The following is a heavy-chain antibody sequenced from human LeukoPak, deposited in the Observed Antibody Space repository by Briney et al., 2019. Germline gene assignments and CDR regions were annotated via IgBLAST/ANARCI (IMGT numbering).Heavy chain of an antibody. Sequence: GGSLRLSCAASGFXFSNYWMIWVRQAPGKGLEWVGNIKQDGSEKRYADSVGGRFSISRDNAQTSLYLQMNSLRAEDTAVYYCARASDPWLQLTWGQGTLVTVSS. D-gene: IGHD5-24*01. J-gene: IGHJ5*02. CDR1: GFXFSNYW. CDR3: ARASDPWLQLT. CDR2: IKQDGSEK. V-gene: IGHV3-7*05.